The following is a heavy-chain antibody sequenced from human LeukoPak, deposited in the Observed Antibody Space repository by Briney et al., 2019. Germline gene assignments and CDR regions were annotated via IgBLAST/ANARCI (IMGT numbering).Heavy chain of an antibody. Sequence: GGSLRLSCAASGFTFSSYAMSWVRQAPGKGLEWVSAISGSGGSTYYADSVKGRFTISRDNSKNTLYLQMNSLRAEDTAVYYCARGSAPYSSSWPGEYYFDYWGQGTLVTVSS. CDR2: ISGSGGST. D-gene: IGHD6-13*01. J-gene: IGHJ4*02. CDR1: GFTFSSYA. CDR3: ARGSAPYSSSWPGEYYFDY. V-gene: IGHV3-23*01.